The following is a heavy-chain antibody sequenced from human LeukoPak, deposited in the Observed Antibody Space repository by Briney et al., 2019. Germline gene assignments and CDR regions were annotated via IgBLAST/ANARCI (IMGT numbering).Heavy chain of an antibody. CDR1: GGSFSGYY. Sequence: IPSETLSLTCAVYGGSFSGYYWSWIRQPPGKGLEWIGSFYNSGSTYFNPSLKSRVTISVDTSKNQFSLKLTSVTAADTAVYYCARLTRGIAATSWGQGTLVTVSS. D-gene: IGHD6-13*01. V-gene: IGHV4-34*01. CDR3: ARLTRGIAATS. J-gene: IGHJ4*02. CDR2: FYNSGST.